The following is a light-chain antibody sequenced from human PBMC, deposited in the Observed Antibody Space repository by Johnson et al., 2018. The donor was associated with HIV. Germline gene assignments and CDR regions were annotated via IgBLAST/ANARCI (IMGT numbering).Light chain of an antibody. CDR1: NSNFGNYY. CDR3: GTWDTSLSAYV. J-gene: IGLJ1*01. Sequence: QSVLTQPPSVSAAPGQKVTISCSGINSNFGNYYLSWYQHLPGTAPKLLIYDNHKRPSGIPDRFSGSKSGTSATLAITGLQAGDEADYYCGTWDTSLSAYVFGTGTKVTVL. V-gene: IGLV1-51*01. CDR2: DNH.